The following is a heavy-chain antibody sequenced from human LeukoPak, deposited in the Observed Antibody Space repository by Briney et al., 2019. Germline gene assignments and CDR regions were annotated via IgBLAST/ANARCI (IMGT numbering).Heavy chain of an antibody. J-gene: IGHJ6*04. Sequence: GSLRLSCAASGFTFSYYSMNWVRQAPGKGLEWVSYISDSSDAIYYADSVKGRFTTSRDNAKNSLYLQMNSLRAEDTAVYYCAELGITMIGGVWGKGTTVTISS. CDR2: ISDSSDAI. CDR1: GFTFSYYS. D-gene: IGHD3-10*02. CDR3: AELGITMIGGV. V-gene: IGHV3-48*01.